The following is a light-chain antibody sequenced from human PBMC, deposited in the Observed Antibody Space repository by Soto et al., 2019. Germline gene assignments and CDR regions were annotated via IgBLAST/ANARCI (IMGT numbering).Light chain of an antibody. V-gene: IGKV1-5*03. CDR2: KAS. J-gene: IGKJ1*01. CDR3: QQYNSYSQAS. CDR1: QTISSW. Sequence: DIQMPQSPSTLSGSIGDRVTITCRASQTISSWLACYQQKPGKAPRLLIYKASSLESGVPSRFSGSGSGTEFTLTISSLEPDDFATYHCQQYNSYSQASFGQGTKVDNK.